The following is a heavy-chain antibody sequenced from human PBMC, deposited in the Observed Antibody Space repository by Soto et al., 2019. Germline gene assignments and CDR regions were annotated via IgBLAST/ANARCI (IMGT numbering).Heavy chain of an antibody. V-gene: IGHV4-59*08. J-gene: IGHJ4*02. D-gene: IGHD3-9*01. CDR1: GGSISSYY. CDR2: IYYSGST. Sequence: PSETLSLTCTVSGGSISSYYWSWIRQPPGKGLEWIGYIYYSGSTNYNPSLRSRVTISVDTSKNQFSLKLSSVTAADTAVYYCVDYDILTGTLNWGQGTLVTVSS. CDR3: VDYDILTGTLN.